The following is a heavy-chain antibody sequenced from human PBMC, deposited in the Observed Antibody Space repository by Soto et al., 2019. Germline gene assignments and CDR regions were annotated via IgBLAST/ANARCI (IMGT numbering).Heavy chain of an antibody. CDR1: GYTFTSYA. D-gene: IGHD2-21*02. V-gene: IGHV1-3*01. J-gene: IGHJ4*02. Sequence: QVQLVQSGAEVKKPGASVKVSCKASGYTFTSYAMHWVRQAPEQRLEWMGWINAGNGNTKYSQKFQGRVTITRDTSASRAYMELSSLRSEDTAVYYCARSIVVVTAADYWGQGTLVTVSS. CDR2: INAGNGNT. CDR3: ARSIVVVTAADY.